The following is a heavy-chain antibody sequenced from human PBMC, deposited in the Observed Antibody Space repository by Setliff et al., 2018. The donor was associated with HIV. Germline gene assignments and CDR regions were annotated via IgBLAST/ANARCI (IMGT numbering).Heavy chain of an antibody. CDR1: GHTFTDYS. J-gene: IGHJ3*02. V-gene: IGHV1-69-2*01. D-gene: IGHD3-16*02. CDR3: ARESLNLGELSSNPDASDI. CDR2: IDPEDGET. Sequence: ASVKVSCKVSGHTFTDYSIHWVQQAPGKGLEWMGLIDPEDGETIYAEKFQGRVTMTADTSIQTAYMELSSVRPEDTAIYYCARESLNLGELSSNPDASDIWGQGTMVTVSS.